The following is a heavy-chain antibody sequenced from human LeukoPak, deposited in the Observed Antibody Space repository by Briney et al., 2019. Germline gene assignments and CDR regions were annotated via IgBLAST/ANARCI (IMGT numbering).Heavy chain of an antibody. CDR1: GGTFSSYA. CDR2: IIPIFCTA. CDR3: ARLAAAHTDYYMDV. J-gene: IGHJ6*03. V-gene: IGHV1-69*01. D-gene: IGHD6-13*01. Sequence: VASVKVSCKASGGTFSSYAMRWVRQAPGQGLEWMGGIIPIFCTANYAQKFQGRVTITADESTSTAYMELSSLRSEDTAVYYCARLAAAHTDYYMDVWGKGTTVTVSS.